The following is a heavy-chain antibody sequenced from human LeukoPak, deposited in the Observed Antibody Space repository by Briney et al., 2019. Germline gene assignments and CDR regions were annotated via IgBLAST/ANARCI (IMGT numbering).Heavy chain of an antibody. Sequence: PSETLSLTCAVYGGSFSGYYWSWIRQPPGNGLEWIGEINHSGSTNYNPSLKSRVTISVDTSKNQFSLKLSSVTAADTAVYYCARLTGRIAVAGTAGYDYWGQGTLVTVSS. CDR3: ARLTGRIAVAGTAGYDY. D-gene: IGHD6-19*01. CDR2: INHSGST. V-gene: IGHV4-34*01. CDR1: GGSFSGYY. J-gene: IGHJ4*02.